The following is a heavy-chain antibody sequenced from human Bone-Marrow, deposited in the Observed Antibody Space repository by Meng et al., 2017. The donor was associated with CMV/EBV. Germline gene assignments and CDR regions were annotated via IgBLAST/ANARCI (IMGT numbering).Heavy chain of an antibody. CDR1: GFTFSSYA. V-gene: IGHV3-23*01. CDR2: ISASGGSS. Sequence: GGSLRLSCACAASGFTFSSYAMSWVRQAPGQGLEWVSAISASGGSSYYAESVKGRFSISRDKSKNTLYLQMNSLRAEDTAVYYCAKLGAVPSDWVHYVYWGQGTRVTVSS. J-gene: IGHJ4*02. D-gene: IGHD3-9*01. CDR3: AKLGAVPSDWVHYVY.